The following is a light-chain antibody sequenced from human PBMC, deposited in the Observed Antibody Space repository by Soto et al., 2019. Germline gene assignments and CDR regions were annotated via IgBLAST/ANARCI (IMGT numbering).Light chain of an antibody. V-gene: IGKV1-12*01. CDR2: AAS. CDR3: QQTKNFPRT. Sequence: DIQMTQSPSSVSASVGDRVTITCRASQDINSWLAWFQQKPGKAPNLLIYAASSLHSGVPSRFSGSGSGTDFTLTITNLQPEDVATYYCQQTKNFPRTFGGGTKLDIK. CDR1: QDINSW. J-gene: IGKJ4*01.